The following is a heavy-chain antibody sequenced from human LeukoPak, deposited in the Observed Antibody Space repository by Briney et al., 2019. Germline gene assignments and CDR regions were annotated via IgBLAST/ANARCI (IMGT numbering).Heavy chain of an antibody. Sequence: GGSLRLSCAASGFTFDDYGMSWVRQAPGKGLEWVSGINWNGGSTGYADSVKGRFAISRDNAKNSLYLQMNSLRAEDTALYYCARGENFWSGYYTSWFDSWGQGTLVTVSS. V-gene: IGHV3-20*04. CDR2: INWNGGST. D-gene: IGHD3-3*01. J-gene: IGHJ5*01. CDR1: GFTFDDYG. CDR3: ARGENFWSGYYTSWFDS.